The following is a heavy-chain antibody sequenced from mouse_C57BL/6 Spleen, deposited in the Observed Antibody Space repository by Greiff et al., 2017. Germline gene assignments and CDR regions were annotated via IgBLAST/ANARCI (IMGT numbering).Heavy chain of an antibody. Sequence: QVQLQQPGAELVKPGASVKMSCKASGYTFTSYWMHWVKQRPGRGLEWIGRIDPKSGGTKYNEKFKSKATLTVDTPASTAYMQLSSLTSEDSAVYYCAGSYDYGFADWGQGTLVTVSA. J-gene: IGHJ3*01. V-gene: IGHV1-72*01. CDR3: AGSYDYGFAD. CDR1: GYTFTSYW. CDR2: IDPKSGGT. D-gene: IGHD2-4*01.